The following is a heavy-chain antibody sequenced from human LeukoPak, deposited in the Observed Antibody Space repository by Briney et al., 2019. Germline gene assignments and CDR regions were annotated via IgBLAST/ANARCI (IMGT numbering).Heavy chain of an antibody. CDR2: IKSKTGGGTT. J-gene: IGHJ4*02. CDR1: GFTFSNAW. V-gene: IGHV3-15*01. Sequence: GGSLRLSCAASGFTFSNAWMSWVRQAPGKGLEWVGRIKSKTGGGTTDYAAPVKGRFTISRDDSKNTLYLQMNSLKTEDTAVYYCTTGTSIAARLIDYWGQGTLVTVSS. CDR3: TTGTSIAARLIDY. D-gene: IGHD6-6*01.